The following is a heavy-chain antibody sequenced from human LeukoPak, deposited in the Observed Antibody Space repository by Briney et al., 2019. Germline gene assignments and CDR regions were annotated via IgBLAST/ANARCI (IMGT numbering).Heavy chain of an antibody. CDR3: ARRFGFWSGEGGYFDY. V-gene: IGHV1-18*01. Sequence: GASVKVSCKASGYTFTIYGISWVRQAPGQGLEWMGWISAYNGNTNYAQKLQGRVTMTTDTSTSTAYMELRSLRSDDTAVYYCARRFGFWSGEGGYFDYWGQGTLVTVSS. CDR2: ISAYNGNT. D-gene: IGHD3-3*01. J-gene: IGHJ4*02. CDR1: GYTFTIYG.